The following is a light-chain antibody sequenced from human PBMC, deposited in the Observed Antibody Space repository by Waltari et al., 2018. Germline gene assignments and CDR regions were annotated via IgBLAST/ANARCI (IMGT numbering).Light chain of an antibody. CDR1: SRDVGGSNY. CDR3: SSYTSSSTPV. Sequence: QSALTQPASVSGSPGQSITIPCPGTSRDVGGSNYFPWYQQHPGKAPKLMIYDVSNRPSGVSNRFSGSKSGNTASLTISGLQAEDEADYYCSSYTSSSTPVFGGGTKLTVL. V-gene: IGLV2-14*03. J-gene: IGLJ3*02. CDR2: DVS.